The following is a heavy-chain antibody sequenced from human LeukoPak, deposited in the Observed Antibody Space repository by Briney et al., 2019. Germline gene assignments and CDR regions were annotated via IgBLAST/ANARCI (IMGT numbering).Heavy chain of an antibody. D-gene: IGHD3-22*01. J-gene: IGHJ4*02. CDR2: ISFDGTNK. Sequence: GGSLRLSCAASGFTFSHYAMHWVRQAPGKGVEWVAVISFDGTNKFYADSVRGRFTIYRDNTKNALYLQMNSLRAEDTAVYYCAKGGYYERPWYFDYWGQGTLVTVSS. CDR1: GFTFSHYA. V-gene: IGHV3-30*18. CDR3: AKGGYYERPWYFDY.